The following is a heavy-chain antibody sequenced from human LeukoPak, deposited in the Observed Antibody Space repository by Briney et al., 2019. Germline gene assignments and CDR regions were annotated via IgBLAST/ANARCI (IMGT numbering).Heavy chain of an antibody. J-gene: IGHJ6*04. D-gene: IGHD3-10*02. CDR3: AGLGITMIGGV. CDR2: ISSSGSTI. CDR1: GFTFSSYE. Sequence: PGGSLRLSCAASGFTFSSYEINWVRNAPRQGLGRVSYISSSGSTIYYADSVKGRFTISRDNAKNSLYLQMDSLRGEDTAVYYCAGLGITMIGGVWGKGTTVTISS. V-gene: IGHV3-48*03.